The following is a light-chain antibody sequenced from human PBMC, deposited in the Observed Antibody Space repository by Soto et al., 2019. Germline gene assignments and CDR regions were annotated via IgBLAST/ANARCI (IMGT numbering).Light chain of an antibody. CDR3: GTWDSSLSGVV. CDR2: DNN. CDR1: SSNIGNNY. J-gene: IGLJ2*01. V-gene: IGLV1-51*01. Sequence: QSVLTQPPSVSAAPGQKVTISCSGSSSNIGNNYVSWYQQLPGTAPKLLIHDNNKRPSGIPDRFSGSKSGTSATLGITGLQTWDEADYYCGTWDSSLSGVVFGGGTKLTVL.